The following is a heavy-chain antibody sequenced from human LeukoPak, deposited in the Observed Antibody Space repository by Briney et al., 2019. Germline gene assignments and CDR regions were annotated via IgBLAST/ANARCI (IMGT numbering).Heavy chain of an antibody. CDR1: GYSISSNYY. D-gene: IGHD3-10*01. Sequence: PSETLSLTCTVSGYSISSNYYWGWFRQPPGKGLEWIGSIYHSGSTYYNPSLKSRVTISGDTSKNQFSLKLNSVTAADTAVYYCARISTYYYGYFDYWGQGTLVTVSS. V-gene: IGHV4-38-2*02. J-gene: IGHJ4*02. CDR2: IYHSGST. CDR3: ARISTYYYGYFDY.